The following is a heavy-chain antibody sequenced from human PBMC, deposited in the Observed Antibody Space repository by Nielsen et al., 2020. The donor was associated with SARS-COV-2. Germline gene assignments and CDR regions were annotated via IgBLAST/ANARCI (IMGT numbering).Heavy chain of an antibody. V-gene: IGHV4-39*07. CDR3: ARGGLVVVDSFDY. J-gene: IGHJ4*02. D-gene: IGHD2-15*01. CDR2: VHSSGGT. Sequence: SETPSLTCAVTGDSTNSSSYYWGWIRQSPGQGLEWIGSVHSSGGTYDSPSLKSRVTISVDTSKNQFSLRLSSVTAADTAVYYCARGGLVVVDSFDYWGQGTLVTVPS. CDR1: GDSTNSSSYY.